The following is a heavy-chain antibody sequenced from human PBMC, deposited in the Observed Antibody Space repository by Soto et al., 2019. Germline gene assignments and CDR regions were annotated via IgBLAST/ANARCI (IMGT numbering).Heavy chain of an antibody. D-gene: IGHD1-26*01. CDR3: VSDLVGASDHHGLDV. CDR2: IWHDGNNK. Sequence: PWGSLRLSCAASGFPFSNYGMHLVRQSPGKRLEWVAIIWHDGNNKYYSDSVRGRFIISRDNSKNRLYLQMNSLRAEDTAVCYCVSDLVGASDHHGLDVSGQGTGITV. V-gene: IGHV3-33*01. J-gene: IGHJ6*01. CDR1: GFPFSNYG.